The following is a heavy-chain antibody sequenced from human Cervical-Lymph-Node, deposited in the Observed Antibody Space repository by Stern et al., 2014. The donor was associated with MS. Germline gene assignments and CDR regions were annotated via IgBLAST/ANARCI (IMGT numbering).Heavy chain of an antibody. CDR1: GFTFSSYG. J-gene: IGHJ3*02. CDR3: AKDQEWELPGGAFDI. CDR2: ISYDGSNK. V-gene: IGHV3-30*18. D-gene: IGHD1-26*01. Sequence: VQLVESGGGVVQPGWSLRLSCAASGFTFSSYGMHWVRQAPGKGLEWVAVISYDGSNKYYADSLTGRFTISRDNSKNTLYLQMNSLRAEDTAVYYCAKDQEWELPGGAFDIWGQGTMVTVSS.